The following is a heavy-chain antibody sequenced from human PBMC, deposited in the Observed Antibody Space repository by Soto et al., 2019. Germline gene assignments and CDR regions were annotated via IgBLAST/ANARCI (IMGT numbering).Heavy chain of an antibody. D-gene: IGHD1-26*01. J-gene: IGHJ4*02. Sequence: GESLKISCKGFGYSFTNNWIGWVRQMPGEGLEWMGTIYPGDSDTRYSPSFQGLVTISADKSISTAYLQWSSLKPSDTAIFYCARYSGSYWHYFDSWGQGTLVTVSS. V-gene: IGHV5-51*01. CDR3: ARYSGSYWHYFDS. CDR1: GYSFTNNW. CDR2: IYPGDSDT.